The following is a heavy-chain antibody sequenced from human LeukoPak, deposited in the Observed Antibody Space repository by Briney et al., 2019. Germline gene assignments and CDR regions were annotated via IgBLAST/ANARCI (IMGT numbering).Heavy chain of an antibody. CDR3: ARAQDKNDILTGYYWAFDI. J-gene: IGHJ3*02. V-gene: IGHV1-69*13. CDR2: IIPIFGTA. CDR1: GGTFSSYA. Sequence: SVKVSCKASGGTFSSYAIGWVRQAPGQGLEWMGGIIPIFGTANYAQKFQGRVTITADESTSTAYMELSSLRSEDTAVYYCARAQDKNDILTGYYWAFDIWGQGTMVTVSS. D-gene: IGHD3-9*01.